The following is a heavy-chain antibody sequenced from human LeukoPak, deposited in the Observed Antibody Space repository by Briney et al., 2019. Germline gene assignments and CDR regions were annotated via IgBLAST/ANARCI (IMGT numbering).Heavy chain of an antibody. CDR1: GFTFSSYG. V-gene: IGHV3-33*01. D-gene: IGHD6-6*01. CDR3: ARDRGTTSSAGYYFDT. J-gene: IGHJ4*02. CDR2: IWFDGSNT. Sequence: GGSLRLSCAASGFTFSSYGMHWVRQAPGKGLEWVAAIWFDGSNTYYADSVKGRFTISRDNFKNTLDLQMNSLRAEDTAVYYCARDRGTTSSAGYYFDTWGQGALVTVSS.